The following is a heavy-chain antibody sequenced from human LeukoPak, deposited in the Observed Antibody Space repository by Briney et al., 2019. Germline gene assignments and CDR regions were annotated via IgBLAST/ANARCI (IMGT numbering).Heavy chain of an antibody. CDR3: AGPEGQYGNWNYRYYYYGMDV. CDR1: GGSISSSSYS. J-gene: IGHJ6*02. V-gene: IGHV4-39*07. D-gene: IGHD1-7*01. CDR2: IYYSGST. Sequence: PSETLSLTCTVSGGSISSSSYSWGWIRQPPGKGLEWIGSIYYSGSTYYNPSLKSRVTISVDTSKNQFSLKLSSVTAADTAVYYCAGPEGQYGNWNYRYYYYGMDVWGQGTTVTVSS.